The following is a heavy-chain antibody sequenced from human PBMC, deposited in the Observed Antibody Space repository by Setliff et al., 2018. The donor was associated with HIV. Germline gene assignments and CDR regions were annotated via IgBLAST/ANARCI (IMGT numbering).Heavy chain of an antibody. CDR2: IIPISDIR. Sequence: GASVKVSCKASGGPFTNYLFSWVRQAPGQGLEWMGGIIPISDIRHYAQQFRGRLTVTADISTTTAYMEVSSLGSDDTAIYYCAIAPFRIMSAHYRTLDQWGQGTPVTVSS. V-gene: IGHV1-69*10. D-gene: IGHD3-9*01. CDR3: AIAPFRIMSAHYRTLDQ. CDR1: GGPFTNYL. J-gene: IGHJ4*02.